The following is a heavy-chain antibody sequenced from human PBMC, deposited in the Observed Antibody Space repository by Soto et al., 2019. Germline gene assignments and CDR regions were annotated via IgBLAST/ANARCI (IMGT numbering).Heavy chain of an antibody. CDR1: GYTFTSYD. V-gene: IGHV1-8*01. D-gene: IGHD2-15*01. Sequence: ASVKVSCKASGYTFTSYDINWVRQATGQGLEWMGWMNPNSGNTGYAQKFQGRVTMTRNTSISTAYMELSSLRSEDTAVYYCAIPRYCSGGSCALIFGYWGQGTLVTVSS. CDR2: MNPNSGNT. CDR3: AIPRYCSGGSCALIFGY. J-gene: IGHJ4*02.